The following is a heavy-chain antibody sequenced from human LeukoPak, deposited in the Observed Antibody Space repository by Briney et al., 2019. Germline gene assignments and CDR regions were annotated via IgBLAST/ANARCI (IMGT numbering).Heavy chain of an antibody. D-gene: IGHD5-18*01. CDR1: GGSFSGYY. J-gene: IGHJ5*02. CDR2: INHSGST. Sequence: SETLSLTCAVYGGSFSGYYWSWIRQPPGKGLEWIGEINHSGSTNYNPSLKSRVTISVDTSKNQFSLKLSSVTAADTAVYYCARGVSAFRLWLSYPWFDPWGQGTLVTVSS. V-gene: IGHV4-34*01. CDR3: ARGVSAFRLWLSYPWFDP.